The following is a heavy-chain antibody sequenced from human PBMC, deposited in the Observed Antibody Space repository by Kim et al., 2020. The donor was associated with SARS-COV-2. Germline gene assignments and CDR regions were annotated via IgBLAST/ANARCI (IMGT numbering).Heavy chain of an antibody. J-gene: IGHJ6*02. V-gene: IGHV3-33*06. Sequence: VKGRFTISRDNSKNTLYLQMNSLRAEDTAGYYWAKDRSALYVWGRYSCMDVWGQGTTVTVSS. CDR3: AKDRSALYVWGRYSCMDV. D-gene: IGHD3-16*01.